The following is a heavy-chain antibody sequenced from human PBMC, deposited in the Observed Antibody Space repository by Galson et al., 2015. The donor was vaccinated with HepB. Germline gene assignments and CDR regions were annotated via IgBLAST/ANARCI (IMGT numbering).Heavy chain of an antibody. CDR2: IIPILGIA. J-gene: IGHJ3*02. V-gene: IGHV1-69*02. D-gene: IGHD3-9*01. CDR1: GGTFSSYT. CDR3: ARAYYDILMGPQAARAFDI. Sequence: SVKVSCKASGGTFSSYTISWVRQAPGQGLEWMGRIIPILGIANYAQKFQGRVTITADKSTSTAYMELSSLRSEDTAVYYCARAYYDILMGPQAARAFDIWGQGTMVTVSS.